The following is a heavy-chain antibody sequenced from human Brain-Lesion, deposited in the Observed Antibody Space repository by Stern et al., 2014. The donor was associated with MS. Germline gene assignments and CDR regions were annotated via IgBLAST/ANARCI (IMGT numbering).Heavy chain of an antibody. CDR3: ARFPASRPHVFDS. CDR2: SDHSGST. J-gene: IGHJ4*02. CDR1: GGSISSSNW. V-gene: IGHV4-4*02. Sequence: VQLVESGPGLVKPSGTLSLTCAVSGGSISSSNWWSWVRQSPGKGLEWIGESDHSGSTIYNPSLKSRVTVSADKSKNRFSPHLRSVPAADTAVYFCARFPASRPHVFDSWGQGTLVTVSS. D-gene: IGHD6-13*01.